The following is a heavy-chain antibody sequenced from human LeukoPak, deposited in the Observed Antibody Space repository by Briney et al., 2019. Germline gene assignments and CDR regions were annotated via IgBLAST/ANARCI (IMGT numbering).Heavy chain of an antibody. CDR2: ISGDGATT. J-gene: IGHJ4*02. Sequence: PGGSLRLSCAATGFTFSNHAMTWVRQPPGKGLEWVSSISGDGATTFYADSVKGRFTMSRDNSKNTLYVQMDSLRAEDTAVYYCAKQGGGTHDYWGQGTLVTVSS. V-gene: IGHV3-23*01. CDR1: GFTFSNHA. CDR3: AKQGGGTHDY. D-gene: IGHD1-26*01.